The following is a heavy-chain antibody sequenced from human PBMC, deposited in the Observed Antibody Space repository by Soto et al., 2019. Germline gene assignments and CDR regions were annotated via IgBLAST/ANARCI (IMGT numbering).Heavy chain of an antibody. D-gene: IGHD6-6*01. Sequence: EVQLVESGGGLVKPGGSLRLSCAASGFTFSSYSMNWVRQAPGKGLEWVSSISSSSSYIYYADSVKGRFTISRDNANNSLYLQMNSLRAEDTPVYYCARDLYSSSARYFDYWGQGTLVTVSS. J-gene: IGHJ4*02. CDR1: GFTFSSYS. V-gene: IGHV3-21*01. CDR2: ISSSSSYI. CDR3: ARDLYSSSARYFDY.